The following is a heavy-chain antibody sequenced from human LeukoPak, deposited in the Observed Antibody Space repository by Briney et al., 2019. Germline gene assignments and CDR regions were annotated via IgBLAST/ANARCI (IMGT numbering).Heavy chain of an antibody. V-gene: IGHV4-4*02. CDR1: GGSISSSNW. J-gene: IGHJ4*02. D-gene: IGHD6-13*01. Sequence: PSETLSLTCGVSGGSISSSNWWSWVRQPPGKGLEWIGEIYHSGSTNYNPSLKSRVTISVDKSKNQLSLKLSSVTAADTAVYYCARHAWGPLLTLWYSSSSEDYWGQGTLVTVSS. CDR3: ARHAWGPLLTLWYSSSSEDY. CDR2: IYHSGST.